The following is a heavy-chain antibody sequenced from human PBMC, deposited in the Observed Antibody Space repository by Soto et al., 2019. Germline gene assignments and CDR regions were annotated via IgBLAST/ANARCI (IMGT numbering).Heavy chain of an antibody. J-gene: IGHJ4*02. V-gene: IGHV3-23*01. Sequence: GGSLRLSCAASGFAFSSYAMSWVRQAPGKGLEWVSAISGSGGSTYYADSVKGRFTISRDNSKNTLYLQMNSLRAEDTAVYYCAKFPKAAAGPYYFDYWGQGTLVTVSS. CDR3: AKFPKAAAGPYYFDY. CDR1: GFAFSSYA. CDR2: ISGSGGST. D-gene: IGHD6-13*01.